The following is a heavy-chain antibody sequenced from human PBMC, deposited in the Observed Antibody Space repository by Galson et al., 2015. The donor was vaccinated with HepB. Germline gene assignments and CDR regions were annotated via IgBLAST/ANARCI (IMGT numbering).Heavy chain of an antibody. J-gene: IGHJ4*02. V-gene: IGHV3-23*01. D-gene: IGHD6-19*01. CDR3: AKRGGAVAGSFND. CDR2: LSGSGGDT. Sequence: SLRLSCAASGFTFINHAMDWVRQAPGKGLEWVSGLSGSGGDTYYADSVKGRFTISRDNPGNTVYLQMNSLGVEDTAVYYCAKRGGAVAGSFNDWGQGTLVTVSS. CDR1: GFTFINHA.